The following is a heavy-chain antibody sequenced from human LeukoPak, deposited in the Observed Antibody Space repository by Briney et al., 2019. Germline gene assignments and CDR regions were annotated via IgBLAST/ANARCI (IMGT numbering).Heavy chain of an antibody. CDR1: GGSVSDYY. CDR2: IYHTGST. V-gene: IGHV4-59*02. Sequence: SETLPLTCTISGGSVSDYYWSWIRQSPGKGLEWIGYIYHTGSTSYSPSLKSRVTISADTSQNQFSLKLSSVTAADTAVYYCARDRDGYPLSWGQGTLVTVSS. CDR3: ARDRDGYPLS. D-gene: IGHD5-24*01. J-gene: IGHJ4*02.